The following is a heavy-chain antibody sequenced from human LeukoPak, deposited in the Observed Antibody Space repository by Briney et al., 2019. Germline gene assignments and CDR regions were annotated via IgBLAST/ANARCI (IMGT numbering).Heavy chain of an antibody. V-gene: IGHV3-21*01. Sequence: GGSLRLSCAASGFTSSTYSMNWGRHAPGKGLEWGSPITSPVGRMYYADSLKGRITISRDNARSTLYLQMNSLRAEDTAVYYCATDGRSSGWYGFDYWGQGILVTVSS. CDR1: GFTSSTYS. CDR2: ITSPVGRM. J-gene: IGHJ4*02. CDR3: ATDGRSSGWYGFDY. D-gene: IGHD6-19*01.